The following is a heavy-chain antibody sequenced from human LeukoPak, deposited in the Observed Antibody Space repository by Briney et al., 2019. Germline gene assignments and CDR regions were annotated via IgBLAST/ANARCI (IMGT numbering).Heavy chain of an antibody. J-gene: IGHJ4*02. Sequence: GASVKVSCKASGGTFSSYAISWVRQAPGQGLEWMGGIIPIFGTANYAQKFQGRVTITADESTSTACMELSSLRSEDTAVYYCARELFDCSGGSCYGDYFDYWGQGTLVTVSS. CDR3: ARELFDCSGGSCYGDYFDY. CDR1: GGTFSSYA. CDR2: IIPIFGTA. V-gene: IGHV1-69*13. D-gene: IGHD2-15*01.